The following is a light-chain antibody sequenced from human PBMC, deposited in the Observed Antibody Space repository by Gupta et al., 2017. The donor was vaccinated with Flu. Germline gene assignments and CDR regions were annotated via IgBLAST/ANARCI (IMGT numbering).Light chain of an antibody. CDR3: QAYDSSTPVV. Sequence: SSELTQPTPVSVAPGQTASMTCSGDKLGAKYACWYQQKRGASPVLVYYHDNRRPSGIPERFAGSKAGTTAITNISGNQAVDEAYYYCQAYDSSTPVVFGTGTKLTVL. J-gene: IGLJ2*01. V-gene: IGLV3-1*01. CDR1: KLGAKY. CDR2: HDN.